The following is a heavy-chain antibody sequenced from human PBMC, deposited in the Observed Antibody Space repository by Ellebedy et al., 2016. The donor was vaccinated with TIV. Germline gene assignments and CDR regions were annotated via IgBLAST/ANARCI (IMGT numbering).Heavy chain of an antibody. V-gene: IGHV3-74*01. Sequence: GESLKISCAASGFTFSSYWMHWVRQAPGKGLVWVSRINSDGSSTSYTDSVKGRFTISRDNAKNTLYLQMNSLRAEDTAVYYCASPLMGYSSGWDWGQGTLVTVSS. D-gene: IGHD6-19*01. J-gene: IGHJ4*02. CDR1: GFTFSSYW. CDR3: ASPLMGYSSGWD. CDR2: INSDGSST.